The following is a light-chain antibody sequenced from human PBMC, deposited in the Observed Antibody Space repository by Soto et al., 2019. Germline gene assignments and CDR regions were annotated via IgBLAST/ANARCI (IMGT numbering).Light chain of an antibody. CDR3: QHYGTSWWT. V-gene: IGKV3-20*01. J-gene: IGKJ1*01. CDR2: GAS. Sequence: EIVLTQSPGTLSLSPGERATLSCRASQSVSSSYFAWYQQRPGQAPRLLIYGASSRATGIPDRFSGSGSGTDFTLTISRLEPEDFAVYYCQHYGTSWWTF. CDR1: QSVSSSY.